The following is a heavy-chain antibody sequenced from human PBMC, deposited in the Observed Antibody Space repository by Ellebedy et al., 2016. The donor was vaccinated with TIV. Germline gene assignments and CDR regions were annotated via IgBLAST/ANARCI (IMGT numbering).Heavy chain of an antibody. V-gene: IGHV4-38-2*02. CDR3: ARGPVLYNFDAFDI. CDR2: IYYTGTT. J-gene: IGHJ3*02. CDR1: GYSISSGYY. Sequence: SETLSLTCTASGYSISSGYYWGWIRPPPGKGLEWIASIYYTGTTYYTPSLKSRVTISVDTSKNQFSLKLTSVTAPDTAVYYCARGPVLYNFDAFDIWGQGTVVTVSS. D-gene: IGHD1-1*01.